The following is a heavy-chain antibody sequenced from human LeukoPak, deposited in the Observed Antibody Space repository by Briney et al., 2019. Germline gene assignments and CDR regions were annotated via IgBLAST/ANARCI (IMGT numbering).Heavy chain of an antibody. CDR3: VRDFGWGPDY. V-gene: IGHV1-2*02. Sequence: ASVKVSCKASGYTFTGHYLHWVRQAPGQGLEWMGWIYGHDGGTNFAQKFQDRGTMTRGTSITTAYMELTSLTPDDTAAYYCVRDFGWGPDYWGQGTLVTVSS. D-gene: IGHD3-9*01. CDR1: GYTFTGHY. CDR2: IYGHDGGT. J-gene: IGHJ4*02.